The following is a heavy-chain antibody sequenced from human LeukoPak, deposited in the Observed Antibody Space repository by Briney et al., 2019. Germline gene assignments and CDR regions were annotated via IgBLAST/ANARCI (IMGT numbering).Heavy chain of an antibody. D-gene: IGHD3-22*01. J-gene: IGHJ1*01. CDR1: GYTFTSYG. CDR3: ARGSYDSSDYEYFQH. V-gene: IGHV1-18*01. Sequence: ASVKVSCKASGYTFTSYGISWVRQAPGQGLEWMGWISAYNGNTNYAQKLQGRVTMTTDTSTSTAYMELRSLRSEDTAVYYCARGSYDSSDYEYFQHWGQGTLVTVSS. CDR2: ISAYNGNT.